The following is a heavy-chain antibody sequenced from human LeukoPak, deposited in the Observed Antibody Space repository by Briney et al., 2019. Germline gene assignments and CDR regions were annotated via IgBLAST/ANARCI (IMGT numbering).Heavy chain of an antibody. CDR3: ARGGGSSWPFDY. CDR1: GASISSGGYF. D-gene: IGHD6-13*01. V-gene: IGHV4-31*03. Sequence: SETLSLTCTVSGASISSGGYFWSWIRQHPGKGLEWIAYIYYSGSTYYNPSLKSRLTISVDTSQNQISLKLRSMTAADTAVYYCARGGGSSWPFDYWGQGTLVTVSS. J-gene: IGHJ4*02. CDR2: IYYSGST.